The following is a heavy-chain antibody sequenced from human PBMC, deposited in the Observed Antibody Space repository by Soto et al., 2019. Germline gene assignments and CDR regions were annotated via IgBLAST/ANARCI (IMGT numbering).Heavy chain of an antibody. CDR2: ISAYNGNT. V-gene: IGHV1-18*01. J-gene: IGHJ4*02. Sequence: ASVKLSCEASGYTFTSYGISWVRQAPGQGLEWMGWISAYNGNTNYAQKLQGRVTMTTDTPTSTAYMELRSLRSDDTAVYYCARDSPGPEAYWGQGTLVTVSS. CDR3: ARDSPGPEAY. CDR1: GYTFTSYG.